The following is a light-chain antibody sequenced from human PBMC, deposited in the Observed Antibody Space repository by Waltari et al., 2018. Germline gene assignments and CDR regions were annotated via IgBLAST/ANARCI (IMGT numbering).Light chain of an antibody. Sequence: EIVLTQSPATLSLSPGQRATLSCRASQSVGANLAWYQQKPGRAPRLLISDASNRAAGIPARFSGSGSGTDFTLTISSLEPEDFAVYYCQQRTNWRYTFGQGTKLEIK. CDR3: QQRTNWRYT. V-gene: IGKV3-11*01. CDR2: DAS. CDR1: QSVGAN. J-gene: IGKJ2*01.